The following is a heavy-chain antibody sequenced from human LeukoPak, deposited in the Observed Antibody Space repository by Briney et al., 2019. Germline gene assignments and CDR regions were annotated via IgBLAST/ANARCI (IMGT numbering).Heavy chain of an antibody. CDR1: GFTFTNYG. V-gene: IGHV3-74*01. J-gene: IGHJ4*02. CDR3: ARNSNGMSN. D-gene: IGHD2-8*01. Sequence: GGSLRLSCVASGFTFTNYGMMWVRQAPGKGPWWVSYINSDGRSTTYADSVKGRFTISRDNAKNTLYLQMSSLRAEDTAMYYCARNSNGMSNWGQGTLVIVSS. CDR2: INSDGRST.